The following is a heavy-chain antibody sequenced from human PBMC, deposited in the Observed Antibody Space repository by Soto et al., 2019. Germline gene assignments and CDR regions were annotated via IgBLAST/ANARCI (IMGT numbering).Heavy chain of an antibody. CDR3: ANIVIGGSYYADAFDI. Sequence: PGGSLRLSCAASGFTFSSYAMSWVRQAPGKGLEWVSAISGSGGSTYYADSVKGRFTISRDNSKNTLYLQMNSLRAEDTAVYYCANIVIGGSYYADAFDIWGQGTMVTVSS. CDR2: ISGSGGST. V-gene: IGHV3-23*01. J-gene: IGHJ3*02. CDR1: GFTFSSYA. D-gene: IGHD1-26*01.